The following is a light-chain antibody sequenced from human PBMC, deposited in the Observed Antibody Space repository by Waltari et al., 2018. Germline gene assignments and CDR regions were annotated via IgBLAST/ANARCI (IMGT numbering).Light chain of an antibody. V-gene: IGLV1-36*01. J-gene: IGLJ2*01. Sequence: QSVLTQPPSVSEAPRQRVTISCSGSSSNIGNNAVNWYQQLPGKAPKLLIFYDDLRPSGVSDRCSGSKSGTSASLAISGLQSEDEADDYWAAWDDSLSGGVFGGGTKLTVL. CDR3: AAWDDSLSGGV. CDR1: SSNIGNNA. CDR2: YDD.